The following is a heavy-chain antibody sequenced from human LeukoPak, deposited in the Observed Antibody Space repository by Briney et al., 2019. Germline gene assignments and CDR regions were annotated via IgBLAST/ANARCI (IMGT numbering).Heavy chain of an antibody. D-gene: IGHD4-11*01. CDR2: ISAYNGNT. V-gene: IGHV1-18*01. CDR3: ARGAAVTIIDY. CDR1: GYSFTSYG. J-gene: IGHJ4*02. Sequence: AASVKVSCKASGYSFTSYGISWVRQAPGQRLEWMGWISAYNGNTNSAQKFQGRVTMTTDTSTSTAYMELRSLRSDDTAVFYCARGAAVTIIDYWGQGTLVTVSS.